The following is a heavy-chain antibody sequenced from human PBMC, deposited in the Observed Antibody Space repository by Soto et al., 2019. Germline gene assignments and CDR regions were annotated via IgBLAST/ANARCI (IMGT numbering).Heavy chain of an antibody. J-gene: IGHJ6*02. V-gene: IGHV3-30*02. CDR1: GFTFSYYG. CDR3: AKGGSNAAMDV. D-gene: IGHD1-26*01. CDR2: IWYDESNK. Sequence: GGSLRLSCAASGFTFSYYGMHWVRQAPGKGLEWVAIIWYDESNKYYADSVTGRFTIPRDNSNNMVYLQMNSLRAEDTAVYYCAKGGSNAAMDVWGHGTTVTVSS.